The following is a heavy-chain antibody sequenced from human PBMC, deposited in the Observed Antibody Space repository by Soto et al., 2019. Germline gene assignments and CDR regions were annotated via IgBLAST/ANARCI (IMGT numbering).Heavy chain of an antibody. J-gene: IGHJ3*02. CDR2: MSHSGGT. D-gene: IGHD2-21*02. Sequence: QVQLQQWGAGLLKPSETLSLTCAVYGGFVSSGSYYWSWIRQPPGKGLEWIGEMSHSGGTHFNPSLKRRVSISVDTSKNQFSLKMGSVTAADTALYYCARVERGTARTGVDAFDIWGPGTMVTVSS. V-gene: IGHV4-34*01. CDR3: ARVERGTARTGVDAFDI. CDR1: GGFVSSGSYY.